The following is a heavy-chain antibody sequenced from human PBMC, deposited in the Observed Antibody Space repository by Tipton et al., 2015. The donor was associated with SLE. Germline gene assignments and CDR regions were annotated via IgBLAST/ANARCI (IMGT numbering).Heavy chain of an antibody. CDR2: INHSGST. Sequence: LRLSCAASGFTFSSYAMSWVRQAPGKGLEWIGEINHSGSTNYNPSLKSRVTISVDTSKNQFSLKLSSVTAADTAVYYCARGGNLDYGDYHGTFDYWGQGTLVTVSS. D-gene: IGHD4-17*01. CDR1: GFTFSSYA. J-gene: IGHJ4*02. CDR3: ARGGNLDYGDYHGTFDY. V-gene: IGHV4-34*01.